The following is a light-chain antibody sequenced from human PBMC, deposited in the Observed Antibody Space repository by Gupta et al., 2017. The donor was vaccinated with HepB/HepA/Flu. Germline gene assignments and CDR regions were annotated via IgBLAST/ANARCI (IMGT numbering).Light chain of an antibody. CDR3: QQRSNWPPAIT. Sequence: EIVLTQSPATLSLSPGERATPSCRASQSVSIYLAWYQQKPGQAPRLLIYDASNRATGIPARFSGSGSGTDFTLTISSLEPEDFAVYYCQQRSNWPPAITFGQGTRLESK. V-gene: IGKV3-11*01. J-gene: IGKJ5*01. CDR2: DAS. CDR1: QSVSIY.